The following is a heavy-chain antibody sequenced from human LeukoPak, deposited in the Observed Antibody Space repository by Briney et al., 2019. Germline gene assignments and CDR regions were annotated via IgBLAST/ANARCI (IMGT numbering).Heavy chain of an antibody. D-gene: IGHD6-19*01. J-gene: IGHJ4*02. CDR3: ARDASVADFDY. CDR1: GFTFSSYS. CDR2: ISSSSSTI. V-gene: IGHV3-48*04. Sequence: GGSLRLSCAASGFTFSSYSMNWVRQAPGKGLEWVSHISSSSSTIYYADSLQGRFTISRDNAKNSLYLQMNSLSAEDTAMYYCARDASVADFDYWGQGTLVTVSS.